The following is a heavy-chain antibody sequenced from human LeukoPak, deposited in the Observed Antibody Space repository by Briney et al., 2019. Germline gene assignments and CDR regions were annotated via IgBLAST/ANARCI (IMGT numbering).Heavy chain of an antibody. D-gene: IGHD1-26*01. CDR1: GHTLTDLS. CDR3: ATGGVWDLLGY. V-gene: IGHV1-24*01. CDR2: LDPEAGQI. Sequence: GASVKVSCKVSGHTLTDLSTHWVRQAPGQGLEWMGGLDPEAGQIIYAQQFQGRVTMTEDTSTDTAYMELSSLRSEDTAVYYCATGGVWDLLGYWGQGTLVTVSS. J-gene: IGHJ4*02.